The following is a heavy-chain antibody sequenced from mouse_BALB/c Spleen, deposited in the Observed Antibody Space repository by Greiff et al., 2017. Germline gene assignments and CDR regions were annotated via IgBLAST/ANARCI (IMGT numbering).Heavy chain of an antibody. D-gene: IGHD4-1*01. CDR2: INPNNGGT. CDR1: GYTFTDYN. CDR3: ARGGEKLGLFYFDY. V-gene: IGHV1-18*01. J-gene: IGHJ2*01. Sequence: VQLQQSGPELVKPGASVKIPCKASGYTFTDYNMHWVKQSHGKSLEWIGDINPNNGGTIYNQKFKGKATLTVDKSSSTAYMELRSLTSEDTAVYYCARGGEKLGLFYFDYWGQGTTLTVSS.